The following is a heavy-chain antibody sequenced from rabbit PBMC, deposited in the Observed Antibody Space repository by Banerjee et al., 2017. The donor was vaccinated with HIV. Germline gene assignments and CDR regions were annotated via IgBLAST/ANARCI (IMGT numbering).Heavy chain of an antibody. D-gene: IGHD7-1*01. CDR2: IYSSSGST. J-gene: IGHJ6*01. CDR1: GFSFSSGYD. CDR3: ARDLAAVTGWNFGL. V-gene: IGHV1S43*01. Sequence: QSLEESGGDLVKPGASLTLTCTVSGFSFSSGYDMCWVRQAPGKGLELIACIYSSSGSTWYASWVNGRFTISRSTSLNTVTLQMTSLTAADTATYFCARDLAAVTGWNFGLWGPGTLVTVS.